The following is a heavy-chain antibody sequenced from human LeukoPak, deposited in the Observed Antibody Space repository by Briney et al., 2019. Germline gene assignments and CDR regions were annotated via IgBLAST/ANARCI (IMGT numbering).Heavy chain of an antibody. CDR1: GYTFTTYD. J-gene: IGHJ4*02. CDR2: MNPNSGNT. CDR3: AREGRGDCSSTSCYMQHFDY. D-gene: IGHD2-2*01. V-gene: IGHV1-8*03. Sequence: ASVKVSCNASGYTFTTYDINWVRQATGQGLEWMGWMNPNSGNTGYARKFQGRVTITRNTSISTAYMELSSLRSEDTAVYYCAREGRGDCSSTSCYMQHFDYWGQGTLVTVSS.